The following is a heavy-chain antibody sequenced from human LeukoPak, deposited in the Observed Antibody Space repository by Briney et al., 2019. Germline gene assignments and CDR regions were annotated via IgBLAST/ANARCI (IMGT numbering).Heavy chain of an antibody. CDR1: GFTFSSYV. V-gene: IGHV3-23*01. D-gene: IGHD1-1*01. CDR3: VTRGTTGTKYLEH. J-gene: IGHJ4*02. CDR2: ISVGGGST. Sequence: GGSLRLSCAASGFTFSSYVMTWDRQAPGIGLEWVSTISVGGGSTYYADSVKGRFTISRDNSKNTLHPQMNSLRVGDTAVYYCVTRGTTGTKYLEHWGQGTLVTVSS.